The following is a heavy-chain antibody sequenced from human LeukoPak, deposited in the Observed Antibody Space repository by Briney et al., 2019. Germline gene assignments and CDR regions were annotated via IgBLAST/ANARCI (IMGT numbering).Heavy chain of an antibody. J-gene: IGHJ3*02. CDR2: ISGDCGST. D-gene: IGHD3-3*01. Sequence: GGSLRLSCAASGFTFGDYTMHWVRQAPGKGLEWVSLISGDCGSTYYADSVKGRFTISRDNSKNSLYLQMNSLRTEDTALYYCTKDIDCWNPWDVVDIWGQGTMVTVSS. V-gene: IGHV3-43*02. CDR3: TKDIDCWNPWDVVDI. CDR1: GFTFGDYT.